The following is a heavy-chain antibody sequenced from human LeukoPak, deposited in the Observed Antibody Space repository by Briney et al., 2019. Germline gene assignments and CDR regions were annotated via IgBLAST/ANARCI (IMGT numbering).Heavy chain of an antibody. V-gene: IGHV3-7*01. D-gene: IGHD5-12*01. CDR1: GFTLRSYW. CDR2: INKGGSVK. CDR3: ARVGYSGWNLEY. Sequence: GGSLRLSCAASGFTLRSYWMSWVRQAPGKGLEWVANINKGGSVKYYVDSVKGRFTISRDDAKNSLYVQMNSMRDEDTAVYYCARVGYSGWNLEYWGQGTLVTVSS. J-gene: IGHJ4*02.